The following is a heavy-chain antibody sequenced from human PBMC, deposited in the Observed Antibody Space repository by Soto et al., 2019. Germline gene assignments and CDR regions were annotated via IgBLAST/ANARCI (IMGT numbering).Heavy chain of an antibody. D-gene: IGHD2-15*01. V-gene: IGHV3-7*03. CDR1: GFTFSSYW. CDR3: AKENRRGYCSGGICYGYFDY. Sequence: GGSLRLSCAASGFTFSSYWMSWVRQAPGKGLEWVANIKQDGSEKYYVDSVKGRFTISRDNAKNSLYLQMNSLRDEDTAVYYCAKENRRGYCSGGICYGYFDYWGQGTLVTVSS. CDR2: IKQDGSEK. J-gene: IGHJ4*02.